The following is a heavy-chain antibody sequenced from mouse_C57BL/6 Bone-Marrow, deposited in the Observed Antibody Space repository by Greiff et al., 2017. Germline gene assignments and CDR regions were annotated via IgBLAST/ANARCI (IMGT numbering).Heavy chain of an antibody. CDR3: TRGPLVLFTY. D-gene: IGHD2-2*01. Sequence: QVQLQQPGAELVKPGASVKLSCKASGYTFTSSWMHWVKQRPGQGLEWIGLIHPNSGSTNYTEKFKSKATLTVDKSSSTAYMQLSSLTSEASAVYYCTRGPLVLFTYGGQGTLVTVSA. CDR1: GYTFTSSW. V-gene: IGHV1-64*01. J-gene: IGHJ3*01. CDR2: IHPNSGST.